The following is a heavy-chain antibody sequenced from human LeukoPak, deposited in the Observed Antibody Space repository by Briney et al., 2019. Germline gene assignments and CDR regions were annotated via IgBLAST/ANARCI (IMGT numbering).Heavy chain of an antibody. V-gene: IGHV3-21*01. CDR2: ISSSSSYI. J-gene: IGHJ2*01. D-gene: IGHD2-15*01. Sequence: PGGSLRLSCAASGFTFSRYSMNWVRQAPGKGLEWVSSISSSSSYIYYADSVKGRFTISRDNAKNSLYLQMNSLRAEDTAVYYCARDPYCSGGSCYWYFDLWGRGTLVTVSS. CDR3: ARDPYCSGGSCYWYFDL. CDR1: GFTFSRYS.